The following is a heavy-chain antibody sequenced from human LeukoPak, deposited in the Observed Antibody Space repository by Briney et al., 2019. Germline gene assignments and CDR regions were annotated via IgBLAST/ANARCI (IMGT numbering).Heavy chain of an antibody. CDR3: TTSFYPGLDY. Sequence: GGSLRLSCAASGFTFNSHWMTWVRQAPGKGLEWVGRIKSKTHGGTTEYAAPVKGRFTISRDDSKTTLYLQMNSLKTEDTAVYYCTTSFYPGLDYWGQGTLVTVSS. CDR2: IKSKTHGGTT. V-gene: IGHV3-15*01. CDR1: GFTFNSHW. J-gene: IGHJ4*02.